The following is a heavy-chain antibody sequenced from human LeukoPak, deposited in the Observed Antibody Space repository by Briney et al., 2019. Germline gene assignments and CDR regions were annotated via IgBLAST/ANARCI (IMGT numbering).Heavy chain of an antibody. CDR1: GGSFSGYY. CDR2: VFTSGIISGNT. V-gene: IGHV4-4*07. J-gene: IGHJ3*02. CDR3: ARDRYYYDSSSYYSAFET. Sequence: PSETLSLTCAVYGGSFSGYYWSWIRQPPGKGVEWIGRVFTSGIISGNTNYNPSLKSRVTMSVDTSKNQFSLKLTSVTAADTAVYYCARDRYYYDSSSYYSAFETWGQGTMVTVSS. D-gene: IGHD3-22*01.